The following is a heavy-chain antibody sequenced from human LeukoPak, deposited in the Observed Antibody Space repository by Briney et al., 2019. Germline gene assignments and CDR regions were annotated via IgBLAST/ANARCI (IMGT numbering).Heavy chain of an antibody. CDR2: IYSGGST. D-gene: IGHD6-19*01. J-gene: IGHJ6*03. CDR3: ARDRRESSGWSFNYYYVDV. Sequence: GGSLRLSCAASGFTVSSNYMSWVRQAPGKGLEWVSVIYSGGSTYYADSVKGRFTISRDNSKNTLYLQMNSLRAEDTAVYYCARDRRESSGWSFNYYYVDVWGKGTTVTVSS. V-gene: IGHV3-53*01. CDR1: GFTVSSNY.